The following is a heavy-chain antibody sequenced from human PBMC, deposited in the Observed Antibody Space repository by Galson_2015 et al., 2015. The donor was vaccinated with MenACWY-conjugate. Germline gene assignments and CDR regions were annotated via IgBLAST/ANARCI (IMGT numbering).Heavy chain of an antibody. CDR3: PTHPPGGRGIDV. CDR1: GYYFTSYW. J-gene: IGHJ6*03. V-gene: IGHV5-51*01. Sequence: QSGAEVKQPGESLKISCKGSGYYFTSYWIAWVRQIPGKGLEWMGLISPGDSNTRYSPSFQGQVTISADKSISTAYLQWSSLKASDTTMYHSPTHPPGGRGIDVWGKGTTVTVSS. CDR2: ISPGDSNT. D-gene: IGHD1-26*01.